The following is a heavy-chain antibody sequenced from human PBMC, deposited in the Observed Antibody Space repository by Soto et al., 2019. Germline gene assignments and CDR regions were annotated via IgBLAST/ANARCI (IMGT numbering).Heavy chain of an antibody. J-gene: IGHJ3*01. CDR1: GGSIGIYY. D-gene: IGHD3-3*02. Sequence: SDTLSLTCTVSGGSIGIYYWSWIRQPPRKGLEWIGYFFYSGSTNYNPSLKSRVTISVDTSKNQFSLKLNSVTAADTAVYYCARVCLAEDAAEVAFDFRGRGTTVPVS. V-gene: IGHV4-59*01. CDR3: ARVCLAEDAAEVAFDF. CDR2: FFYSGST.